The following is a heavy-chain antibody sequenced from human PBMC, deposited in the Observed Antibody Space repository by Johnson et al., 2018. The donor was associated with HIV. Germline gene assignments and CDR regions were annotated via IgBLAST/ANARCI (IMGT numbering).Heavy chain of an antibody. V-gene: IGHV3-23*04. CDR1: GFTFSTYA. Sequence: VQLVESGGGFIQPGGSLRISCAASGFTFSTYAMSWVRQAPGKGLEWVSAISGSGGSTYYADSVKGRFTISRDNSKNTVYLQMNSLRAEDTAVYYCAKVSGIAAAGHDAFDIWGQGTVVTVSS. D-gene: IGHD6-13*01. J-gene: IGHJ3*02. CDR3: AKVSGIAAAGHDAFDI. CDR2: ISGSGGST.